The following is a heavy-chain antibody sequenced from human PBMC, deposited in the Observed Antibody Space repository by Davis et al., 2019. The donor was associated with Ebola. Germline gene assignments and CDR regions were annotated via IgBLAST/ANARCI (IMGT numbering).Heavy chain of an antibody. D-gene: IGHD4-17*01. J-gene: IGHJ4*02. Sequence: PGGSLRLSCTVSGGSISNYYWSWIRQPAGKGLECIGRIHTSGSTNYNPSLKSRVTISVDTSKNQFSLKLSSVTAADTAVYYCARHDFGWDFDYWGQGTLVTVSS. V-gene: IGHV4-4*07. CDR2: IHTSGST. CDR3: ARHDFGWDFDY. CDR1: GGSISNYY.